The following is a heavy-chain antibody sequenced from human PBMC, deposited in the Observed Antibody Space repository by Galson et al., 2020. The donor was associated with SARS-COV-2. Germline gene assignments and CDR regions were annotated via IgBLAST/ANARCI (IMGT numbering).Heavy chain of an antibody. CDR3: ATEYPPVPWYNWFDP. CDR1: SNTHTKSS. D-gene: IGHD2-2*02. V-gene: IGHV1-24*01. J-gene: IGHJ5*02. CDR2: YDPEDGET. Sequence: SAKVACTVTSNTHTKSSILRDRQAPGKGLERMGGYDPEDGETIYAQKFQGRVTMTEDTSTDTAYMELSSLRSEDTAVYYCATEYPPVPWYNWFDPWGQGTLVTVAS.